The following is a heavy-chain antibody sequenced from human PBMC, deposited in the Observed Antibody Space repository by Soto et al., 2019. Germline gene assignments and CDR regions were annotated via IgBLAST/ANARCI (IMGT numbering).Heavy chain of an antibody. J-gene: IGHJ4*02. CDR3: AKDGLGAYSYGSYYFDY. Sequence: EVQLLESGGGLVQPGGSLRLSCAASGFTFSSYAMSCVRQAPGKGLEWVSTISSSGGSTYYADSVKGRFTISRDNSKNTLYLQMNSLRAEDTAVYYCAKDGLGAYSYGSYYFDYWGQGTLVTVSS. V-gene: IGHV3-23*01. CDR2: ISSSGGST. CDR1: GFTFSSYA. D-gene: IGHD5-18*01.